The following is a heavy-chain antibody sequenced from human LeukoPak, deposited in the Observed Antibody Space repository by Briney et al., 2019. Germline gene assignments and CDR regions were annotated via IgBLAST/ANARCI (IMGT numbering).Heavy chain of an antibody. CDR1: GGSISSYY. V-gene: IGHV4-59*01. D-gene: IGHD5-24*01. Sequence: SETLSLTCTVSGGSISSYYWSWIRQPPGKGLEWIGYIYYSGSTNYNPSLKSRVTISEDTSKNQFSLKLSSVTAADTALYYCARVRRSKTYYFDYWGQGTLVTVSS. CDR2: IYYSGST. J-gene: IGHJ4*02. CDR3: ARVRRSKTYYFDY.